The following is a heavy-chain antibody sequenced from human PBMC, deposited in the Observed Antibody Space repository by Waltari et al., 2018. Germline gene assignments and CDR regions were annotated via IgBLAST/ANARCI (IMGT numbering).Heavy chain of an antibody. Sequence: QVQLQESGPGLVKPSETLSLTCTVSGGSISSYYWSWIRQPAGKGLEWIGRIYTSGSTNYNPSLKSRVTRSVDTSKTQFSLKLSSVTAADTAVYYCARERASSSFLGAFDIWGQGTMVTVSS. CDR1: GGSISSYY. CDR3: ARERASSSFLGAFDI. V-gene: IGHV4-4*07. CDR2: IYTSGST. J-gene: IGHJ3*02. D-gene: IGHD6-6*01.